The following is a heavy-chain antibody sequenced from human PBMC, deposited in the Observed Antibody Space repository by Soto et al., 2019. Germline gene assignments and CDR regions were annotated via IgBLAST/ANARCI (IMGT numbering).Heavy chain of an antibody. CDR3: ARDRGVVTALYYFDY. CDR2: IYHSGST. Sequence: QVQLQESGPGLVKPSGTLSLTCAVSGGSISSSNWWSWVRQPPGKGLEWIGEIYHSGSTNYNPSLKSRVTISVDKSKNRFSLKLSSVTAADTAVYYCARDRGVVTALYYFDYWGQGTLVTVSS. J-gene: IGHJ4*02. D-gene: IGHD2-21*02. CDR1: GGSISSSNW. V-gene: IGHV4-4*02.